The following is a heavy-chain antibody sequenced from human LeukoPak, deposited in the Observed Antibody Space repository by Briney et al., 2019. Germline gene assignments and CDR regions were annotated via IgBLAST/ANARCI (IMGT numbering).Heavy chain of an antibody. V-gene: IGHV3-30*01. J-gene: IGHJ4*02. CDR3: ASLAYYFDY. Sequence: YDGSNKYYADSVKGRFTISRDNSKNTLYLQMNSLRAEDTAVYYCASLAYYFDYWGQGTLVTVSS. CDR2: YDGSNK.